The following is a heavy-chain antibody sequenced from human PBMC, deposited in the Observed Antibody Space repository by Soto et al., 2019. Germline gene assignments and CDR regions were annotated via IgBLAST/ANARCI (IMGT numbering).Heavy chain of an antibody. Sequence: SVKVSCKVSGGTFVSHGIAWVRQAPGQGLEWMGGFIAMLGTPTYAKKVQGRATITADESMTSSYLELRSLRSEDTAVYFCARGAMANFDYWGQGAVVTVSS. CDR1: GGTFVSHG. V-gene: IGHV1-69*13. D-gene: IGHD5-18*01. CDR2: FIAMLGTP. J-gene: IGHJ4*02. CDR3: ARGAMANFDY.